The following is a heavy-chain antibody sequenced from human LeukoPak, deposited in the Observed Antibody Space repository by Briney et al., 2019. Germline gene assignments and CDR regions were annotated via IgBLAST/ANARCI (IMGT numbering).Heavy chain of an antibody. D-gene: IGHD4-23*01. CDR3: AREDGKELHY. V-gene: IGHV1-2*06. Sequence: ASVKVSCKASGYSCTDYYMHWVQQAPRQGLVWMGRMNPHVRATTYAQSFQGRITMTRHMSTSTAYRERSRLRSDDTAVYFCAREDGKELHYWGEGTLVTVSS. CDR2: MNPHVRAT. CDR1: GYSCTDYY. J-gene: IGHJ4*02.